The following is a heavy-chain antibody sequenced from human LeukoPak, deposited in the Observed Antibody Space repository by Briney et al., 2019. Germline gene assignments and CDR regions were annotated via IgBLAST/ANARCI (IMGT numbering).Heavy chain of an antibody. V-gene: IGHV4-39*01. J-gene: IGHJ6*02. CDR3: ARARDYYGSGSYYSTPNYGMDV. CDR1: GGSISSSSYY. CDR2: IYYSGST. Sequence: SETLSLTCTVAGGSISSSSYYWGWLRQPPGKGLEWIGSIYYSGSTYYNPSLKSRVTISVDTSKDQFSLKLSSVTAADTAVYYCARARDYYGSGSYYSTPNYGMDVWGQGTTVTVSS. D-gene: IGHD3-10*01.